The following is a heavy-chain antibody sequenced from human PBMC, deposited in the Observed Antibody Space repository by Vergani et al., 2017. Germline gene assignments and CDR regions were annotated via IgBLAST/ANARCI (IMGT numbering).Heavy chain of an antibody. D-gene: IGHD6-13*01. J-gene: IGHJ4*02. V-gene: IGHV4-61*10. Sequence: QVQLQESGPGLVKPSETLSLTCTVSGGSVSSGSYYWSWIRQPAGKGLEWIGYIYYSGSTNYNPSLKSRVTISVDTSKNQFSLKLSSVTAADTAVYYCARLAAEKYFDHWGQGTLVTVSS. CDR3: ARLAAEKYFDH. CDR1: GGSVSSGSYY. CDR2: IYYSGST.